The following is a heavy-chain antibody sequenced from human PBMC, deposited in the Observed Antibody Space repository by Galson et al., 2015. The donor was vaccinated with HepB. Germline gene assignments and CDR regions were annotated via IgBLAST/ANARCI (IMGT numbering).Heavy chain of an antibody. D-gene: IGHD3-16*02. Sequence: SLRLSCAASGFTFDDYAMHWVRQAPGKGLEWVSGISWNSGSIGYADSVKGRFTISRDNAKNSLYLQMNSLRAEDTALYYCAKGPIWGSYRPYYFDYWGQGTLVTVSS. CDR1: GFTFDDYA. V-gene: IGHV3-9*01. CDR2: ISWNSGSI. J-gene: IGHJ4*02. CDR3: AKGPIWGSYRPYYFDY.